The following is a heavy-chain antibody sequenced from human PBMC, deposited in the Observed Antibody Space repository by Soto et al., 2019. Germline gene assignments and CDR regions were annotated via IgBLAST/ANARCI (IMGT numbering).Heavy chain of an antibody. D-gene: IGHD3-22*01. V-gene: IGHV3-15*01. Sequence: NPRGSLRLSCAASGFTFSNAWMSWVRQAPGKGLEWVGRIKSKTDGGTTDYAAPVKGRFTISRDDSKNTLYLQMNSLKTEDTAVYYCTTRLPHYYDSSGYYGIGVDYYYYYGMDVWGQGTTVTVSS. CDR3: TTRLPHYYDSSGYYGIGVDYYYYYGMDV. J-gene: IGHJ6*02. CDR1: GFTFSNAW. CDR2: IKSKTDGGTT.